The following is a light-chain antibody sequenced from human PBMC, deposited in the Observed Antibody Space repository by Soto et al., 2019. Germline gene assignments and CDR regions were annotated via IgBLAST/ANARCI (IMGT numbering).Light chain of an antibody. CDR1: QTVSTN. V-gene: IGKV3-15*01. CDR2: RAS. J-gene: IGKJ2*01. CDR3: QQYDKWPPYT. Sequence: EVEMTQSPATLSVSPGERAILSCRASQTVSTNLAWYQQKPGQAPRLLIYRASTRANGIPARLSGSGSGTEFTLTISSLQAEDFAIYYCQQYDKWPPYTFGQGTKVDIK.